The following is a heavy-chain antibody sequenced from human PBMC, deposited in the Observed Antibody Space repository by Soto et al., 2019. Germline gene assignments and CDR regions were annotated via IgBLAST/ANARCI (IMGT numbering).Heavy chain of an antibody. D-gene: IGHD2-15*01. CDR2: LYYGGTT. CDR1: GGSISTYY. J-gene: IGHJ4*02. Sequence: PSETLSLTCTVSGGSISTYYWSWIRQPPGKGLEWLGGLYYGGTTNYNPSLKSRVTVSVDTSKNQFSLNLNSVTAADTAVYYCARAPRYCSGGNCYPDFTDYWGQGTLVTVSS. CDR3: ARAPRYCSGGNCYPDFTDY. V-gene: IGHV4-59*01.